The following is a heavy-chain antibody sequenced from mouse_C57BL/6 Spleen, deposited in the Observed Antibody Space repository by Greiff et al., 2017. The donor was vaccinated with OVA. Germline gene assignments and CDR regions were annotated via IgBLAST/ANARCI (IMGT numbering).Heavy chain of an antibody. Sequence: QVQLKESGAELVRPGASVKLSCKASGYTFTDYYINWVKQRPGQGLEWIARIYPGSGNTYYNEKFKGKATLTAEKSSSTAYMQLSSLTSEDSAVYFCARGEDFDYWGQGTTLTVSS. CDR3: ARGEDFDY. CDR1: GYTFTDYY. CDR2: IYPGSGNT. V-gene: IGHV1-76*01. J-gene: IGHJ2*01.